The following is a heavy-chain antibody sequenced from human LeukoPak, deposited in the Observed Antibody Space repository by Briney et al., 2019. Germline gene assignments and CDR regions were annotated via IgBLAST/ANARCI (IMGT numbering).Heavy chain of an antibody. CDR3: ARGNIKFDY. Sequence: GGSLRLSCAASGFTFDDYAMHWVRQAPGKGLEWVSGISWNSGSIGYADSVKGRFTISRDNAKKSLYLQMNSLRAEDTAVYYCARGNIKFDYWGQGTLVTVSS. J-gene: IGHJ4*02. V-gene: IGHV3-9*01. CDR2: ISWNSGSI. CDR1: GFTFDDYA.